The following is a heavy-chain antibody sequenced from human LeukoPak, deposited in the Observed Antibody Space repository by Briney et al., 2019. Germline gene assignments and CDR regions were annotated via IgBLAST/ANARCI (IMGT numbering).Heavy chain of an antibody. CDR2: IKQDGSEK. J-gene: IGHJ6*04. CDR3: VNPGTNSGWYRPYYYYGMDV. CDR1: GFTFSSYW. V-gene: IGHV3-7*01. D-gene: IGHD6-19*01. Sequence: PGGSLRLSCAASGFTFSSYWMSWVRQAPGKGLEWVANIKQDGSEKYYVDSVKGRFTISRDNAKNSLYLQMSSLRAEDTAVYYCVNPGTNSGWYRPYYYYGMDVWGKGTTVTVSS.